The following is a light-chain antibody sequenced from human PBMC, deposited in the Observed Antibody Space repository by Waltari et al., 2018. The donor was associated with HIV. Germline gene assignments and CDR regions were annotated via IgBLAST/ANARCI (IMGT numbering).Light chain of an antibody. CDR3: QQTYDFPRT. V-gene: IGKV1-39*01. Sequence: DIQLTQSPPSLPASVGDRVTLTCRARQSISTYVNWYQQKPGRAPSLLIFGASNVQTGVPARFSGSGSGTLFRLTISALQPEDYATYFCQQTYDFPRTFGQGTTVDVK. CDR2: GAS. CDR1: QSISTY. J-gene: IGKJ1*01.